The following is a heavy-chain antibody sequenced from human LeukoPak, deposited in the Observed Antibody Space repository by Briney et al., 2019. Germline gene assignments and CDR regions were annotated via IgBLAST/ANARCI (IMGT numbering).Heavy chain of an antibody. V-gene: IGHV4-39*01. CDR1: GGSISSSSYY. J-gene: IGHJ4*02. CDR2: IYYSGST. Sequence: PSETLSLTCTVSGGSISSSSYYWGWIRQPPGKGLEWIGSIYYSGSTYYNPSLKSRVTISVDTSKNQFSLKLSSVTAADAAVYYCAKPLTYYDFWPFDYWGQGTLVTVSS. D-gene: IGHD3-3*01. CDR3: AKPLTYYDFWPFDY.